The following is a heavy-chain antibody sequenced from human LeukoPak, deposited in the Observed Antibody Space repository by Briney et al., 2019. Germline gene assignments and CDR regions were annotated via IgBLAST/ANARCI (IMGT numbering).Heavy chain of an antibody. CDR2: ISYDGSNK. D-gene: IGHD3-3*01. J-gene: IGHJ4*02. CDR1: GFTFSNYA. CDR3: ARELYGYYFDN. Sequence: PGGSLRLSCAASGFTFSNYATHWVRQAPGKGLEWVAVISYDGSNKYYADSVKGRFTISRDNSKNTLYLQMNSLTTEDTAVYYCARELYGYYFDNWGQGTLVTVSS. V-gene: IGHV3-30-3*01.